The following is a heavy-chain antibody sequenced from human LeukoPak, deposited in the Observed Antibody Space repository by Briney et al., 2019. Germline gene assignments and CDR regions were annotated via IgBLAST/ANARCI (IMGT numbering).Heavy chain of an antibody. D-gene: IGHD6-13*01. CDR1: GGSISSGSYY. CDR2: IYTSGST. CDR3: AAGKAAAGRDAFDI. V-gene: IGHV4-61*02. Sequence: PSETLSLTCTVSGGSISSGSYYWSWIRQPAGKGLEWIGRIYTSGSTNYNPSLKSRVTISVDTSKNQFSLKLSSVTAADTAVYYCAAGKAAAGRDAFDIWGQGTMVTVSS. J-gene: IGHJ3*02.